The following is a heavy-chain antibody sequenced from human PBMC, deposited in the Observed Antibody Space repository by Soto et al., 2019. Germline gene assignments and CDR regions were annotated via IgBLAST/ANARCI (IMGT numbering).Heavy chain of an antibody. CDR3: AGGWSIVVATLLLMDV. D-gene: IGHD3-22*01. Sequence: QVQLQESGPGLLKPSETLSLTCTVSGGSIRSYCWTWIRQPPGEGLEWIGCICNSGGTNYNPSLKRRVSTTVATKSNQFSLQLCSVPVADTAVYYCAGGWSIVVATLLLMDVWGKGTTVTVSS. CDR1: GGSIRSYC. V-gene: IGHV4-59*08. J-gene: IGHJ6*03. CDR2: ICNSGGT.